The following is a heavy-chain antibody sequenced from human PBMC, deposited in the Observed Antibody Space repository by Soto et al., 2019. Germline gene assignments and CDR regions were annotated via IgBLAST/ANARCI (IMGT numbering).Heavy chain of an antibody. V-gene: IGHV1-18*01. Sequence: GASVKVSCKASGYTFTSYGISWVRQAPGQGLEWMGWISAYNGNTNYAQKLQGRVTMTTDTSTSTAYMELRSLRSDDTAVYYCARVSGSGSYFPIGYWGQGTLVTVPS. D-gene: IGHD3-10*01. CDR2: ISAYNGNT. CDR3: ARVSGSGSYFPIGY. J-gene: IGHJ4*02. CDR1: GYTFTSYG.